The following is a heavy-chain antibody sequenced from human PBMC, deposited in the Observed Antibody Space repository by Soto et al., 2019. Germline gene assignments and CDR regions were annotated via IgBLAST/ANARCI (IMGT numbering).Heavy chain of an antibody. CDR3: ARIRARITDSYYYYGMDV. Sequence: SQTLSLPCAISGDSVSSNSTAWNWIRQSPSRGLEWLGRTYYRSKWYNDYAVSVKSRITINPDTSTNQFSLQLNSVTPEDTAVYYCARIRARITDSYYYYGMDVWGQGTTVTVSS. D-gene: IGHD3-3*01. V-gene: IGHV6-1*01. J-gene: IGHJ6*02. CDR1: GDSVSSNSTA. CDR2: TYYRSKWYN.